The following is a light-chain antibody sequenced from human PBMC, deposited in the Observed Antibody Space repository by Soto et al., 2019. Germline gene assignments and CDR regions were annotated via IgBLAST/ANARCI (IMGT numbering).Light chain of an antibody. CDR1: QSVSDN. V-gene: IGKV3-15*01. Sequence: EIVMTQSPATLSVSPGERVTLSCRASQSVSDNLAWYQQKPGQAPRLLIYGASTRATTIPARFSGSGSGTKCPLTTSSLRSKVFAVYSCQQCNNWPYSFGQGPSWTSN. CDR2: GAS. CDR3: QQCNNWPYS. J-gene: IGKJ2*03.